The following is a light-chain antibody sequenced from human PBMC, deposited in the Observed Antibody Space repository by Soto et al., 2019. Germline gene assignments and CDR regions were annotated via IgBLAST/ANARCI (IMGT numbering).Light chain of an antibody. V-gene: IGKV3D-7*01. Sequence: EFVLTQSPATLSLSPGERATLSCRASQTISSSSLSWYQQRPGQAPRLLIYGAYTRASGIPDRFSGSGSGTDFTLTISSLQPEDFAVYYCHRDYSLPLTFGGGTKVDIK. CDR2: GAY. J-gene: IGKJ4*01. CDR3: HRDYSLPLT. CDR1: QTISSSS.